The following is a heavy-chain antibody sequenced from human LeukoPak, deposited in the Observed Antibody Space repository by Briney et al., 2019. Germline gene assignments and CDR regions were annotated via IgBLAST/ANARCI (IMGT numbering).Heavy chain of an antibody. CDR2: MNPNSGNT. Sequence: ASVKVSCKASGYTFTSHGINWVRQATGQGLEWMGWMNPNSGNTGYAQKFQGRVTMTRNTSISTAYMELSSLRSEDTAVYYCARAYYYYGSGYLDYWGQGTLVTVSS. CDR3: ARAYYYYGSGYLDY. D-gene: IGHD3-10*01. J-gene: IGHJ4*02. CDR1: GYTFTSHG. V-gene: IGHV1-8*01.